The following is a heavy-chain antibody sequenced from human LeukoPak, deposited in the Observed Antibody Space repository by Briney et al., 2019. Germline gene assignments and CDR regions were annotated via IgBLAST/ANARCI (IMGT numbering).Heavy chain of an antibody. J-gene: IGHJ4*02. V-gene: IGHV3-21*01. Sequence: GGSLRLSCAASGFTFSSYSMNWVRQAPGKGLEWVSSISSSSSYIYYADSVKGRFTISRDNAKNSLYLQMNSLRAEDMAVYYCASYYDFWSGYYTYYSDYWGQGTLVTVSS. CDR3: ASYYDFWSGYYTYYSDY. CDR1: GFTFSSYS. D-gene: IGHD3-3*01. CDR2: ISSSSSYI.